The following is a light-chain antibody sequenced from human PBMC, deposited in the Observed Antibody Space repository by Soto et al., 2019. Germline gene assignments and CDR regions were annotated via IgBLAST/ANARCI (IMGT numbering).Light chain of an antibody. J-gene: IGKJ1*01. CDR1: QNILNRSNNKNY. CDR3: QQYYTGRT. V-gene: IGKV4-1*01. Sequence: DIVMTQSPDSLAVSLGERATIDCKSSQNILNRSNNKNYLAWYQQKPGQPPKLLIYWASSRESGVPDRFTGSGSGTDITLTINSLQAEDAAVYYCQQYYTGRTFGQGTKVEIK. CDR2: WAS.